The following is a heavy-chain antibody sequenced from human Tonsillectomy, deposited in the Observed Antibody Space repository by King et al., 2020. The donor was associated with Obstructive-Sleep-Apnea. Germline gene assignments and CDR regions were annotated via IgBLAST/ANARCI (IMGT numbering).Heavy chain of an antibody. CDR1: GFTFSSYA. J-gene: IGHJ4*02. CDR3: AKALPYGSGGSCYSRRGYYFDY. CDR2: ISGSGGST. D-gene: IGHD2-15*01. V-gene: IGHV3-23*04. Sequence: VQLVESGGGLVQPGGSLRLSCAASGFTFSSYAMSWVRQAPGKGLEWVSAISGSGGSTYYADSVKGRFTISRDNSKNTLYLQMNSLRAEDTAVYYCAKALPYGSGGSCYSRRGYYFDYWGQGTLVTVSS.